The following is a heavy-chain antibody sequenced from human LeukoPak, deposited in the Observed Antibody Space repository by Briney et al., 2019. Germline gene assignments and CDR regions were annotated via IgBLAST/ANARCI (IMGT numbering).Heavy chain of an antibody. CDR2: INHSGST. Sequence: SETLSLTCAVYGGSFSGYYWSWIRQPPGKGLEWIGEINHSGSTNYNPSLKSRVTISVDTSKNQFSLKLSSVTAADTAVYYCARQPMTTVTTYWFDPWGQGTLVTVSS. D-gene: IGHD4-11*01. CDR3: ARQPMTTVTTYWFDP. CDR1: GGSFSGYY. J-gene: IGHJ5*02. V-gene: IGHV4-34*01.